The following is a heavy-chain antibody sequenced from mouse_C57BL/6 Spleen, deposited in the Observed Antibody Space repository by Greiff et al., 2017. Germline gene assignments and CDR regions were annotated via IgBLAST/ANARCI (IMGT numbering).Heavy chain of an antibody. CDR3: AYGRDYYGSSS. CDR1: GYTFTDYY. V-gene: IGHV1-19*01. J-gene: IGHJ2*01. Sequence: EVQLQQSGPVLVKPGASVKMSCKASGYTFTDYYMNWVKQSHGKSLEWIGVINPYNGGTSYNQKFKGKATLTVDKSSSTAYMELNSLTSEDSAVYSCAYGRDYYGSSSWGQGTTLTVSS. D-gene: IGHD1-1*01. CDR2: INPYNGGT.